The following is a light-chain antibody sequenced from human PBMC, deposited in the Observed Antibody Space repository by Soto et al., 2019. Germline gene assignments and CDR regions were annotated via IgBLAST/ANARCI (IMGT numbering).Light chain of an antibody. J-gene: IGKJ5*01. CDR1: ERVSSY. CDR3: QQRSNWPPKIT. Sequence: IVLTQSPATLSLSPGERATLSCRASERVSSYLAWYQQKPGHAPMLLIYDASNRATGIPARFSGSGSGTDFTLTISSLEPEDFAVYYCQQRSNWPPKITFGQGTRLE. V-gene: IGKV3-11*01. CDR2: DAS.